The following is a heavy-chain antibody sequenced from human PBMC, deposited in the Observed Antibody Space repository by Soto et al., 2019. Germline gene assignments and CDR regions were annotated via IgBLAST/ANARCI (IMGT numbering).Heavy chain of an antibody. CDR1: GFPFISYA. J-gene: IGHJ4*02. V-gene: IGHV3-23*01. CDR2: ISGSGGST. Sequence: VGSLRLSCAASGFPFISYAMSWVRQAPGKGLEWVSAISGSGGSTYYADSVKGRFTISRDNSKNTLYLQMNSLRAEDTAVYYCAKLSRYCSGGSCNYYFDYWGQGTLVTVSS. D-gene: IGHD2-15*01. CDR3: AKLSRYCSGGSCNYYFDY.